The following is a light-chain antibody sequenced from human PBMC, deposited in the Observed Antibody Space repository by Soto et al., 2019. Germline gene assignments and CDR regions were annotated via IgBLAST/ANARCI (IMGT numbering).Light chain of an antibody. V-gene: IGKV1-5*03. CDR2: KAS. J-gene: IGKJ2*01. CDR1: QNINSW. CDR3: QQYITYPS. Sequence: DIQMTQSPSTLSASVGDRVTITCRASQNINSWLAWYQQKPGKAPKLLMYKASSLESGVPSRFSGSVSGTEFTLTISSLQPDDFATYYCQQYITYPSFGQGTKLEIK.